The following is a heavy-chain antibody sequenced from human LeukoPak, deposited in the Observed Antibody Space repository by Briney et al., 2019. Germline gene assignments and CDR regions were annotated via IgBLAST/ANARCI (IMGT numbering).Heavy chain of an antibody. V-gene: IGHV1-18*01. D-gene: IGHD3-22*01. J-gene: IGHJ4*02. CDR3: ARDTPYYDSSGYPY. Sequence: ASVKVSCKASGYTFTSYGISWVRQAPGQGLEWMGWISAYNGNTNYAQKLQGRVTMTTDTSTSTAYMELSSLRSEDTAVYYCARDTPYYDSSGYPYWGQGTLVTVSS. CDR2: ISAYNGNT. CDR1: GYTFTSYG.